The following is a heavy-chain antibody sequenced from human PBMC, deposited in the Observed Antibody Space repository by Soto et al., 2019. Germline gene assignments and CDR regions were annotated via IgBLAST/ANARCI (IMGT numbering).Heavy chain of an antibody. J-gene: IGHJ6*02. CDR1: GFDFTTYA. CDR2: IWFDGIKE. V-gene: IGHV3-33*01. Sequence: SGGSLRLSCAVTGFDFTTYAMHWVRQTPDKGLEWVAIIWFDGIKEFYAESVRGRFTISIDTSKNTVFLQMNNVRAEDTALYYCTRATFVVWGQGTTVTVSS. CDR3: TRATFVV.